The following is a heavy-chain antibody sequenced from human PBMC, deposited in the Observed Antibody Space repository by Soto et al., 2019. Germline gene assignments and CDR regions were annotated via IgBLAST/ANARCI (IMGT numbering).Heavy chain of an antibody. CDR1: GYTFTSYA. D-gene: IGHD1-7*01. Sequence: GXSVKVSCKASGYTFTSYAMHWVRQAPGQRLEWMGWINAGNGNTKYSQKFQGRVTITRDTSASTAYMELSSLRSEDTAVYYCATGYNWNWEYYYYGMEVWGKGTTVTVSS. J-gene: IGHJ6*04. CDR2: INAGNGNT. CDR3: ATGYNWNWEYYYYGMEV. V-gene: IGHV1-3*01.